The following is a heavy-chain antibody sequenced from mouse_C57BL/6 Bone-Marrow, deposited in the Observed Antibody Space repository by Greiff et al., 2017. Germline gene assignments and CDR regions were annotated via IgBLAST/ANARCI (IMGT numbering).Heavy chain of an antibody. CDR2: ISSGGSYT. D-gene: IGHD6-5*01. Sequence: EVKLMESGGDLVKPGGSLKLSCAASGFTFSSYGMSWVRQTPDKRLEWVATISSGGSYTYYPDSVKGRFTISRDNAKNTLYLQMSSLKSEDTAMYYCARLCYYFDYWGQGTTLTVSS. V-gene: IGHV5-6*01. CDR3: ARLCYYFDY. CDR1: GFTFSSYG. J-gene: IGHJ2*01.